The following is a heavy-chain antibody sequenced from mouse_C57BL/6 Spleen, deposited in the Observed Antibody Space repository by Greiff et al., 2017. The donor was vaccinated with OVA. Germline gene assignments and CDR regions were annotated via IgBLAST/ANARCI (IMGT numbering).Heavy chain of an antibody. Sequence: EVQRVESGGGLVKPGGSLKLSCAASGFTFSSYTMSWVRQTPEKRLEWVATISGGGGNTYYPDSVKGRFTISIDNAKNTLYLQMSSLRSEDTALYYCARHGDYYGSSPYYFDYWGQGTTLTVSS. CDR2: ISGGGGNT. J-gene: IGHJ2*01. CDR1: GFTFSSYT. V-gene: IGHV5-9*01. D-gene: IGHD1-1*01. CDR3: ARHGDYYGSSPYYFDY.